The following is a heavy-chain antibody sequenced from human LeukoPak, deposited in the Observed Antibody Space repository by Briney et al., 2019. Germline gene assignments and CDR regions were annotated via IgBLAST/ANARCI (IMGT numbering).Heavy chain of an antibody. D-gene: IGHD6-19*01. Sequence: SETLSLTCAVYGGSFSGYYWSWIRQPPGKGLEWIGEINHSGSTNYNPSLKSRVTISVDTSKNQFSLKLSSVTAADTAVYYRARWGRTVAGTDYFDYWGQGTLVTVSS. V-gene: IGHV4-34*01. J-gene: IGHJ4*02. CDR3: ARWGRTVAGTDYFDY. CDR2: INHSGST. CDR1: GGSFSGYY.